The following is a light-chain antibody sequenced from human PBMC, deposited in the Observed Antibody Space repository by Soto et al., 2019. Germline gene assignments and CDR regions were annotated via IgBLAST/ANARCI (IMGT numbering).Light chain of an antibody. CDR1: QSIANNY. J-gene: IGKJ1*01. CDR2: GAS. V-gene: IGKV3-20*01. Sequence: EVALTHSPGTLSFSPLAIANLSFSASQSIANNYLTWYQQKPGQAPRLLIYGASSRATGIPDRFSGSGSGTDFTLTISRLEPEDFAVYYCQQYTKFGQGTKVAIK. CDR3: QQYTK.